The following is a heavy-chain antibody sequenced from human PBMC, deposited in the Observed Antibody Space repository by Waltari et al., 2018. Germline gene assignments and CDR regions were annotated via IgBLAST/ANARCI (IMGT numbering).Heavy chain of an antibody. CDR2: FDPEDGET. J-gene: IGHJ4*02. CDR3: AFLHTRVWSGSHYNYFDY. Sequence: QVQLVQSGAEVKRPGASVKVSCRVSGTTLTELSMHWVRQAPAQGLEWMGGFDPEDGETSYAQKFQGRVTMTEDTSTDTAYMELSSLRSEDTAVYYCAFLHTRVWSGSHYNYFDYWGQGTLVTVSS. V-gene: IGHV1-24*01. D-gene: IGHD3-3*01. CDR1: GTTLTELS.